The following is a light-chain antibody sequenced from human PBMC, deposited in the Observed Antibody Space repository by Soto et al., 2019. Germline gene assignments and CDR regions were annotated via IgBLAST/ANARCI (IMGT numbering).Light chain of an antibody. Sequence: DIQMTQSPSSLSASVGDRVTITCRASQSISNYLNWYQQKPGKAPKLLIYGASNLQSGVPSRFRGSGSGTDFTLTISRLQPEDFATYYCQQSYSTPRTFGQGTKVEIK. V-gene: IGKV1-39*01. J-gene: IGKJ1*01. CDR1: QSISNY. CDR2: GAS. CDR3: QQSYSTPRT.